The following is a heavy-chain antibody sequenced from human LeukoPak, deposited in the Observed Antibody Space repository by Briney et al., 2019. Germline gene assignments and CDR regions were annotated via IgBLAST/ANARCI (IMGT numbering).Heavy chain of an antibody. J-gene: IGHJ4*02. CDR1: GFTFNSYA. V-gene: IGHV3-23*01. D-gene: IGHD6-13*01. CDR2: ISGSGGST. CDR3: AFTAPAAGRV. Sequence: GGSLRLSCAASGFTFNSYAMSWVRQAPGKGLEWVSNISGSGGSTYYADSVKGRFTISRDNSKNTVPLQMNSLRAEDTAVYYCAFTAPAAGRVWGQGTLVTVSS.